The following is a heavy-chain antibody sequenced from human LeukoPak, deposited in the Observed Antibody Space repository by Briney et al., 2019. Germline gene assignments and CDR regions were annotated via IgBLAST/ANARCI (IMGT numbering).Heavy chain of an antibody. Sequence: GGSLRLSCAASGFTFSSYGMHWVRQAPGKGLEWVAFIRYDGSNKYYADPVKGRFTISRDNSKNTLYLQMNSPRAEDTAVYYCAKGARFLEWYYYYYMDVWGKGTTVTVSS. J-gene: IGHJ6*03. CDR3: AKGARFLEWYYYYYMDV. CDR1: GFTFSSYG. D-gene: IGHD3-3*01. V-gene: IGHV3-30*02. CDR2: IRYDGSNK.